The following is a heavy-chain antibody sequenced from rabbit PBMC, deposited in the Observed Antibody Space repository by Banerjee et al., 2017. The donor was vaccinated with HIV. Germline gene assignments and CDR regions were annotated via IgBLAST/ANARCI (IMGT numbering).Heavy chain of an antibody. J-gene: IGHJ6*01. V-gene: IGHV1S45*01. CDR1: GFSFSSSYW. CDR2: IYAGSSGST. D-gene: IGHD2-1*01. Sequence: QEQLEESGGDLVKPEGSLTLTCTASGFSFSSSYWICWVRQAPGKGLEWIACIYAGSSGSTYYASWVKGRFTISKTSSTTVTLQMTSLTAADTATYFCARDFSDSHAGDGDFSLDLWGPGTLVTVS. CDR3: ARDFSDSHAGDGDFSLDL.